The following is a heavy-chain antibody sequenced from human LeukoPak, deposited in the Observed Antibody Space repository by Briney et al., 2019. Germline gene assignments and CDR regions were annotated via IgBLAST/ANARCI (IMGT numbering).Heavy chain of an antibody. J-gene: IGHJ6*03. Sequence: GRSLRLSCAASGFPFSDYGMYWVRQAPGKGLEWLAVISHDGNNKYYADSVKGRITISRDNSKNTLYLQMNSLRAEDTAVYYCARDLSLGYYYYMDVWGKGTTVTISS. D-gene: IGHD3-3*02. CDR3: ARDLSLGYYYYMDV. CDR2: ISHDGNNK. V-gene: IGHV3-30*03. CDR1: GFPFSDYG.